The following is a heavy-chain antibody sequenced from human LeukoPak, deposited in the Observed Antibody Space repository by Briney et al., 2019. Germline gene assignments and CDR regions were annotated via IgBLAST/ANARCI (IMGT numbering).Heavy chain of an antibody. Sequence: ASVKVSCKASGFTFTSYSMQWVRQAPGQRLEWMGIINPSGSITSYTQKFQGRVTITRDTSTSTVYMVLSSLRSDDTAVYYCARGATYISGHHDAWGQGTLVTVSS. CDR2: INPSGSIT. CDR1: GFTFTSYS. CDR3: ARGATYISGHHDA. D-gene: IGHD6-19*01. V-gene: IGHV1-46*01. J-gene: IGHJ4*02.